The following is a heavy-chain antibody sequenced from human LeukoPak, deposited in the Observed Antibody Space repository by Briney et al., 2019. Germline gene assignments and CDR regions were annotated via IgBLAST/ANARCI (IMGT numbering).Heavy chain of an antibody. CDR2: INPSGGST. J-gene: IGHJ6*02. V-gene: IGHV1-46*01. CDR1: GYTFTSYY. Sequence: ASVKVSCKASGYTFTSYYMHWVRQAPGQGLVWMGIINPSGGSTSYAQKFQGRVTMTRDTSTSTVYMELSSLRSEDTAVYYCARTWRDYYGMDVWGQGTTVTVSS. CDR3: ARTWRDYYGMDV.